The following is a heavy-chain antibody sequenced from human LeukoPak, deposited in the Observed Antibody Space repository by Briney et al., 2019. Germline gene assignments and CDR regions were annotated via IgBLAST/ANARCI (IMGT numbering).Heavy chain of an antibody. CDR1: GGSISSSNW. CDR3: ARGQTTVTATYYYYYMDV. CDR2: IYHSGST. V-gene: IGHV4-4*02. J-gene: IGHJ6*03. Sequence: SETLSLTCAVSGGSISSSNWWSWVRQPPGKGLEWIGEIYHSGSTNYNPSLKSRVTISVDTSKNQFSLKLSSVTAADTAVYYCARGQTTVTATYYYYYMDVWGKGTTVTVSS. D-gene: IGHD4-17*01.